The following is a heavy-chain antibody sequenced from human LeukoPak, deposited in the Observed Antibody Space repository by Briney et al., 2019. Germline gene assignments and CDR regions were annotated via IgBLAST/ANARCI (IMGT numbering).Heavy chain of an antibody. V-gene: IGHV3-30*18. D-gene: IGHD5-12*01. Sequence: GRSLRLSCAASGFTFSSYGMHWVRQAPGKGLEWVAVISYDGSNKYYADPVKGRFTISRDNSKNTLYLQMNSLRAEDTAVYYCAKESAGSGYSGYDYFEYFQHWGQGTLVTVSS. J-gene: IGHJ1*01. CDR2: ISYDGSNK. CDR1: GFTFSSYG. CDR3: AKESAGSGYSGYDYFEYFQH.